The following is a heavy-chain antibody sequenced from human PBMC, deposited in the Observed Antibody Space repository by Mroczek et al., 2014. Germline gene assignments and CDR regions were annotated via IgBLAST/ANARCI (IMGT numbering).Heavy chain of an antibody. D-gene: IGHD3-22*01. V-gene: IGHV4-59*01. CDR1: GGSISSYY. CDR2: IYYSGST. J-gene: IGHJ5*02. Sequence: QVQLQESGPGLVKPSETLSLTCTVSGGSISSYYWSWIRQPPGKGLEWIGYIYYSGSTNYNPSLKSRVTISVDTSKNQFSLKLSSVTAADTAVYYCARAGLTMIVGHSRYWFDPWGQGTLVTVSS. CDR3: ARAGLTMIVGHSRYWFDP.